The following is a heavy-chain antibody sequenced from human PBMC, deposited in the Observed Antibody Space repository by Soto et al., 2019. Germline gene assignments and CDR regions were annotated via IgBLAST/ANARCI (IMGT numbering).Heavy chain of an antibody. CDR3: ARDSCSGGSCYSHYYYGMDV. Sequence: QVQLQESGPGLVKPSQTLSLTCTVSGGSISSGDYYWSWIRQPPGKGLEWIGYIYYSGSTYYNPSLKSRVTISVDTFKNQFSLKLSSVTAADTAAYYCARDSCSGGSCYSHYYYGMDVWGQGTTVTVSS. J-gene: IGHJ6*02. CDR2: IYYSGST. D-gene: IGHD2-15*01. V-gene: IGHV4-30-4*01. CDR1: GGSISSGDYY.